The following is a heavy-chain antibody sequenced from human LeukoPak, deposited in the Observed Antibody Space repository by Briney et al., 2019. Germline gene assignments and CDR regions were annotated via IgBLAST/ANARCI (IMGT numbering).Heavy chain of an antibody. CDR1: GFTFSGYV. Sequence: PGGSLRLSCAASGFTFSGYVMTWVRQAPGKGLECASSITFSSSHIYYADSVKGRFTISRDNGKNSAYLQMNSLRVGDTAVYYCATYSRNNGREFHYWGQGTLVSVSP. D-gene: IGHD6-13*01. CDR3: ATYSRNNGREFHY. J-gene: IGHJ1*01. CDR2: ITFSSSHI. V-gene: IGHV3-21*06.